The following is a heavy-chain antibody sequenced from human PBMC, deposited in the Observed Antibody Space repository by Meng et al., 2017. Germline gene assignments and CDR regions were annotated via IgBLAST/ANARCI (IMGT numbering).Heavy chain of an antibody. CDR1: GFTFSSYA. CDR2: ISYDGSNK. Sequence: QVQLVGAVGGVGQRGRSLRLSCAASGFTFSSYAMHWVRQAPGKGLEWVAVISYDGSNKYYADSVKGRFTISRDNSKNTLYLQMNSLRAEDTAVYYCARDLRGASDYWGQGTLVTVSS. V-gene: IGHV3-30*04. D-gene: IGHD1-26*01. J-gene: IGHJ4*02. CDR3: ARDLRGASDY.